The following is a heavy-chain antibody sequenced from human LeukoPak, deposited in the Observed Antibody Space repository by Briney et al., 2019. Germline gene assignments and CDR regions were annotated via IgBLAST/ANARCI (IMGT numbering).Heavy chain of an antibody. V-gene: IGHV3-33*01. CDR3: ARDPGSPYYYYGIDV. CDR2: IWYDGSNK. CDR1: GFTFSSYG. Sequence: GRSLRLSCAASGFTFSSYGMHWVRQAPGKGLEWVAVIWYDGSNKYYADSVKGRFTISRDNSKNTLYLQMNSLRAEDTAVYYCARDPGSPYYYYGIDVWGQGTTVTVSS. D-gene: IGHD2-15*01. J-gene: IGHJ6*02.